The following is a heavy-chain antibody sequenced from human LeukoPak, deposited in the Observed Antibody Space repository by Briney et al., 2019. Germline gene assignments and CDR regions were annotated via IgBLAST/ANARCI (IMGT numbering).Heavy chain of an antibody. CDR2: ISSNGGST. V-gene: IGHV3-64*01. D-gene: IGHD6-19*01. Sequence: PGGSLRLSSAASGFTFSSYAMHWVRQAPGKGLEYVSAISSNGGSTYYANSVKGRFTISRDNSKNTLYLQMGSLRAEDMAVYYCARVGRMAVGAFDIWGQGTMVTVSS. CDR1: GFTFSSYA. J-gene: IGHJ3*02. CDR3: ARVGRMAVGAFDI.